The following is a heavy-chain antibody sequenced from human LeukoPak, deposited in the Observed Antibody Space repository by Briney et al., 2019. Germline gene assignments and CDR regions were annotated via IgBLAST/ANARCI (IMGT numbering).Heavy chain of an antibody. J-gene: IGHJ3*01. D-gene: IGHD3-10*01. Sequence: GASVKVSCKASGYTFSGNYMHWVRQAPGQGLEWMGGINPNSGGTNYTQKFQGRVTMTRDTSISTAYMELSRLRSDDTAVYYCARDLCYYGSGSYYDVFDVWGQGTMVTVSS. V-gene: IGHV1-2*02. CDR3: ARDLCYYGSGSYYDVFDV. CDR1: GYTFSGNY. CDR2: INPNSGGT.